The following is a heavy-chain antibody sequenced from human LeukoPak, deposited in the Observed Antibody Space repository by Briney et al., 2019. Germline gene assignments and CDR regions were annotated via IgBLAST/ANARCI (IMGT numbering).Heavy chain of an antibody. CDR3: ARDSLWFDP. CDR1: GYTFTSYY. V-gene: IGHV1-46*01. Sequence: GASVKVSCKASGYTFTSYYMHWVRQAPGQGLEWMGIVTPSGGSTSDAQKFQGRVTMTADTSTSTAYMELRSLRSDDTAVYYCARDSLWFDPWSQGTLVTVSS. CDR2: VTPSGGST. J-gene: IGHJ5*02.